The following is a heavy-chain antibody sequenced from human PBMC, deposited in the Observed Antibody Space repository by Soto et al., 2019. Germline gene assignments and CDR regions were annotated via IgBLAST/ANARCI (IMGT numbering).Heavy chain of an antibody. CDR1: GFTFSSYG. D-gene: IGHD4-17*01. Sequence: QVQLVESGGGVVQPGRSLRLSCAASGFTFSSYGMHWVRQAPGKGLEWVAVISYDGSNKYYADSVKGRFTISRDNSKNTLYLQMNSLRAEDTAVYYCATLTTVTTSWGQGTLVTVSS. V-gene: IGHV3-30*03. CDR2: ISYDGSNK. J-gene: IGHJ4*02. CDR3: ATLTTVTTS.